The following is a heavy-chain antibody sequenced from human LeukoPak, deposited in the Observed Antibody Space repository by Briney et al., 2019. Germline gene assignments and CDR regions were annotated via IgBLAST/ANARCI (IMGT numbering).Heavy chain of an antibody. D-gene: IGHD1-26*01. CDR1: GGTFSSYA. Sequence: EASVKVSCKASGGTFSSYAISWVRQAPGQGLEWMGRIIPILGIANYAQKFQGRVTITADKSTSTAYMELSSLRSEDTAVYYCARDSNSGSYDSDYWGQGTLVTVSS. V-gene: IGHV1-69*04. J-gene: IGHJ4*02. CDR3: ARDSNSGSYDSDY. CDR2: IIPILGIA.